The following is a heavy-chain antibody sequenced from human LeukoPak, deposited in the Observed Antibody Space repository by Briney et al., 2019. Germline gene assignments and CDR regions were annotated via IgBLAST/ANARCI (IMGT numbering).Heavy chain of an antibody. CDR1: GGSISSYY. Sequence: ASETLSLTCTVSGGSISSYYWSWIRQPPGKGLEWIGYIYYSGSTNYNPSLKSRVTISVDTSKKQFSLKLSSVTAADTAFYYCARYIVSYPHDAFDIWGQGTMVTVSS. CDR2: IYYSGST. D-gene: IGHD1-26*01. J-gene: IGHJ3*02. V-gene: IGHV4-59*01. CDR3: ARYIVSYPHDAFDI.